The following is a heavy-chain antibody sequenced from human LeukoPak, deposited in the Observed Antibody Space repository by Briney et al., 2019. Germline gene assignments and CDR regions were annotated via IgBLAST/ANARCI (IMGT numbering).Heavy chain of an antibody. CDR1: GYSLSSGYY. J-gene: IGHJ4*02. D-gene: IGHD6-19*01. CDR3: GISGWYGDYFDY. Sequence: KPADTLSLTCALSGYSLSSGYYWGSIRQPPGKGLDWIWRIYHSGSTHYNPSLKSRVTISVGTSKNHFSLKLRSVTAADTAVYYCGISGWYGDYFDYWGQGTLVTVSS. CDR2: IYHSGST. V-gene: IGHV4-38-2*01.